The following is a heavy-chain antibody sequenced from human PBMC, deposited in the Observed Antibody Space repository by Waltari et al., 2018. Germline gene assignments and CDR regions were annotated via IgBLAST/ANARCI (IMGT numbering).Heavy chain of an antibody. CDR2: KNLNSGGT. CDR1: GYTFSGYY. CDR3: AGGSGSYYVHDY. D-gene: IGHD3-10*01. V-gene: IGHV1-2*06. J-gene: IGHJ4*02. Sequence: QVQLVQSGAEVKKPGSSVKVSCKASGYTFSGYYIRWVRQAPGQGLEWMGRKNLNSGGTNYAQKCQGRATMNRDTSRSTDYMELSRLRSEDTAVYYCAGGSGSYYVHDYWGQGTLVTVSS.